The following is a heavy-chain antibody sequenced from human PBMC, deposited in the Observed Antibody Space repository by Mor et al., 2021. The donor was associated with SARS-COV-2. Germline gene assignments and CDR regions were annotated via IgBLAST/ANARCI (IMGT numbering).Heavy chain of an antibody. D-gene: IGHD3-10*01. CDR3: ARVGGSGSYYSPLDD. V-gene: IGHV3-20*03. J-gene: IGHJ4*02. Sequence: GRFTISRDNAKNSLYLQMNSLRAEDTALYYCARVGGSGSYYSPLDDWGQGTLVSVSS.